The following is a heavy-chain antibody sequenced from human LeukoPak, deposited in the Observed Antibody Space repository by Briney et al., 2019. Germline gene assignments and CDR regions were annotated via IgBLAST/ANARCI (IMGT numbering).Heavy chain of an antibody. D-gene: IGHD2-21*02. CDR1: GFTFSSYA. J-gene: IGHJ4*02. CDR2: ISSNGGST. V-gene: IGHV3-64*01. Sequence: SGGSLRLSCEASGFTFSSYAMSWVRQAPGKGLECVSAISSNGGSTYYANSVKGRFTISRDNSKNTLYLQMGSLRAEDMAVYYCARDLRLKELAYCGGDCLDYWGQGTLVTVSS. CDR3: ARDLRLKELAYCGGDCLDY.